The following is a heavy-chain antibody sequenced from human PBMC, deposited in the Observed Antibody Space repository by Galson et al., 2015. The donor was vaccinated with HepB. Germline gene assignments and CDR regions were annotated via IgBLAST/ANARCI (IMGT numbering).Heavy chain of an antibody. CDR3: AKEADGYLDY. D-gene: IGHD2-8*01. V-gene: IGHV3-30*18. J-gene: IGHJ4*02. CDR2: ISYDGSNK. CDR1: GFTFSSYG. Sequence: SLRLSCAASGFTFSSYGMHWVRQAPGEGLEWVAVISYDGSNKYYADSVKGRFTISRDNSKNTLYLQMNSLRAEDTAVYYCAKEADGYLDYWGQGTLDTVSS.